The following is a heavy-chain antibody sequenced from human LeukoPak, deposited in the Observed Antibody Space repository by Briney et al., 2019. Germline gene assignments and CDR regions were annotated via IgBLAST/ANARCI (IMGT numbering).Heavy chain of an antibody. D-gene: IGHD3-9*01. CDR1: GFTFSSYA. CDR2: ISSSSRYI. CDR3: AREHYDILTGYSGNSFQY. V-gene: IGHV3-21*01. J-gene: IGHJ1*01. Sequence: GGSLRLSCAASGFTFSSYAMHWVRQAPGKGLEWVSSISSSSRYIYYADSVKGRFTISRDNAKNSLDLQMNSLRAEDTAVYYCAREHYDILTGYSGNSFQYWGQGSLVTVST.